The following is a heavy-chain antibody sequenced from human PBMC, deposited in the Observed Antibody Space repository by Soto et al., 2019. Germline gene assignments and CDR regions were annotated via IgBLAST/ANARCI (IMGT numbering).Heavy chain of an antibody. CDR1: GFTVSSYA. J-gene: IGHJ4*02. D-gene: IGHD3-22*01. CDR3: ARDPGSSGYYPDDY. CDR2: ISYDGSNK. V-gene: IGHV3-30-3*01. Sequence: GGSLRLSCAASGFTVSSYAMHWVRQAPGKGLEWVAVISYDGSNKYYADSVKGRFTISRDNSKNTLYLQMNSLRAEDTAVYYCARDPGSSGYYPDDYWGQGTLVTVSS.